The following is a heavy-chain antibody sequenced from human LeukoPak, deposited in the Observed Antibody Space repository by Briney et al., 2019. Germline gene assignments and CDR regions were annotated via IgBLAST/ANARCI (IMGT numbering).Heavy chain of an antibody. V-gene: IGHV4-39*01. Sequence: SETLSLTCTVSGGSISSRSYYWGWIRQPPGKGLEWIGSIYYSGSTYYNPSLDSRVTISVDTSKNQLSLKLTSVTAADTAVYYCARRVDGCNSPWSDHWGQGTLVTVSS. CDR1: GGSISSRSYY. CDR2: IYYSGST. CDR3: ARRVDGCNSPWSDH. J-gene: IGHJ5*02. D-gene: IGHD5-24*01.